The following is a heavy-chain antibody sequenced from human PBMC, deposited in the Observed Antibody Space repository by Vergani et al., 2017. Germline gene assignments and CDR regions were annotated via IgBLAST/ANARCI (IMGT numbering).Heavy chain of an antibody. J-gene: IGHJ3*02. D-gene: IGHD2-15*01. CDR1: GFMFNNYN. V-gene: IGHV3-21*01. CDR3: ATSGTIHIMVAASDNEAVEM. CDR2: ISTRSSYT. Sequence: EVQLVESGGGLVKPGGSLTLSCAASGFMFNNYNLNWVRQVPGKGLGWVSTISTRSSYTHYADSVRGRFTISRDDAQNSLYLQMNSLRAEDAAVYYCATSGTIHIMVAASDNEAVEMWGQGTVVTVSS.